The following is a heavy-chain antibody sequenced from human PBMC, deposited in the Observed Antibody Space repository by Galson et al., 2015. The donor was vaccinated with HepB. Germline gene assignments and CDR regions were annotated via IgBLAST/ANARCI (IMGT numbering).Heavy chain of an antibody. J-gene: IGHJ4*02. CDR2: IYHSGNT. CDR3: ARGYYGSGRLDY. Sequence: QVQLQASGPGLVKPSETLSLTCAVSGDSIDSSHWWNWVRQPPGKGLECIGEIYHSGNTNYNLYLKSRVTMSVDKSKNQFSLKLSSVTAADTAVYFCARGYYGSGRLDYWGQGILVTVSS. CDR1: GDSIDSSHW. V-gene: IGHV4-4*02. D-gene: IGHD3-10*01.